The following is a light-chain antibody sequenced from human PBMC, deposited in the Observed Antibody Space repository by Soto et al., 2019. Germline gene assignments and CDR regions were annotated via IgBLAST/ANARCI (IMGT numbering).Light chain of an antibody. CDR3: QQFGSSSWP. V-gene: IGKV3-20*01. CDR2: GAS. J-gene: IGKJ1*01. Sequence: ESVLTQSPGTLSLSPGEKATLSCRASQSVSSSYLAWYQQKPGQAPRLLIYGASSRATGIPDRFSGSGSGTDFTLTVSRLEPFFFAVYYCQQFGSSSWPFCHGTKSAIK. CDR1: QSVSSSY.